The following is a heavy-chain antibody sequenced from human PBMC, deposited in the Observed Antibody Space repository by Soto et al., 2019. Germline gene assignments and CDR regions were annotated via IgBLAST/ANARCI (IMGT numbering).Heavy chain of an antibody. CDR3: ARDCSGGACYPSSVDY. D-gene: IGHD2-15*01. Sequence: SETLSLTCSVSAGSISTYNWSCIRQPAGKGLEWIVRIYYTGSSDYNPSLKSRVTMSVDTSKNQFSLTVSSVTAADTAVYYCARDCSGGACYPSSVDYWGQGTLVTVSS. CDR2: IYYTGSS. CDR1: AGSISTYN. J-gene: IGHJ4*02. V-gene: IGHV4-4*07.